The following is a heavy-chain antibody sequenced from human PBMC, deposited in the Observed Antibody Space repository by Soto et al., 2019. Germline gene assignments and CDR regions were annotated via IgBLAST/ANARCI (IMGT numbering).Heavy chain of an antibody. CDR3: ARGSTYYDILTGYYLDY. J-gene: IGHJ4*02. CDR1: GFTFSSYW. D-gene: IGHD3-9*01. Sequence: EVQLVESGGGLVQPGGSLRLSCAASGFTFSSYWMSWVRQAPGKGLEWVANIKQDGSEKYYVDSVKGRFTISRVNAKNSLYLQMNSLRAEDTAVYYCARGSTYYDILTGYYLDYWGQGTLVTVSS. V-gene: IGHV3-7*01. CDR2: IKQDGSEK.